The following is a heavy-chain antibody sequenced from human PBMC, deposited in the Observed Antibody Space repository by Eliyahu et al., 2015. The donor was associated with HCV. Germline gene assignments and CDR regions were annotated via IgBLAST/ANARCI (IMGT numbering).Heavy chain of an antibody. V-gene: IGHV1-46*01. Sequence: QVQLLQSGAEVQKPGASVXXPCKTFXXTFSAYYIHWVRQAPGQGLEWMGMINPSDGSTTYAQRFRGRVSMTRDTSTNTVYLQLSSLRSEDTALFYCARQTYNYNSLYYFYGMDVWGPGTTVTVSS. D-gene: IGHD1-1*01. CDR1: XXTFSAYY. CDR3: ARQTYNYNSLYYFYGMDV. CDR2: INPSDGST. J-gene: IGHJ6*02.